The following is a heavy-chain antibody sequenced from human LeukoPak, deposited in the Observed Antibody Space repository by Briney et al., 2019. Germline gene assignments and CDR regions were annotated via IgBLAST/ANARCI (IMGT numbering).Heavy chain of an antibody. CDR2: IYSGGST. D-gene: IGHD2-2*02. V-gene: IGHV3-66*01. Sequence: GGSLRLSCAASGFTVSSNYMSWVRQAPGKGLEWVSVIYSGGSTYYADSVKGRFTISRDNSKNTLYLQMNSLRAEDTAVYYCARVIPRDAFDIWGQGTMVTVSS. CDR3: ARVIPRDAFDI. J-gene: IGHJ3*02. CDR1: GFTVSSNY.